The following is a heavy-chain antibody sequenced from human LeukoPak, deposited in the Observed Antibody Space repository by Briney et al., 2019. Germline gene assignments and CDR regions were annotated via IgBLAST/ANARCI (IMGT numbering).Heavy chain of an antibody. Sequence: GGSLRLSCAASGFTFSSYSMNWVRQAPGKGLEWVSVIYSGGSTYYADSVKGRFTISRHNSKNTLYLQMNSLRAEDTAVYYCASTYYYDSSGYSNDYWGQGTLVTVSS. CDR2: IYSGGST. CDR3: ASTYYYDSSGYSNDY. CDR1: GFTFSSYS. V-gene: IGHV3-53*04. D-gene: IGHD3-22*01. J-gene: IGHJ4*02.